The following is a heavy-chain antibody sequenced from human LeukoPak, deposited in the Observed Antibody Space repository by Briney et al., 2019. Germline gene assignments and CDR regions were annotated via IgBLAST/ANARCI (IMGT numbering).Heavy chain of an antibody. D-gene: IGHD6-19*01. Sequence: PGGSLRLSCAASGFTFSSYETNWVRQAPGKGLEWVSYISSSGSTIYYADSVKGRFTISRGNAKNSLYLQMNSLRVEDTAVYYCARAEGVSGWYRVPFDYWGRGTLVTVSS. J-gene: IGHJ4*02. CDR1: GFTFSSYE. CDR2: ISSSGSTI. CDR3: ARAEGVSGWYRVPFDY. V-gene: IGHV3-48*03.